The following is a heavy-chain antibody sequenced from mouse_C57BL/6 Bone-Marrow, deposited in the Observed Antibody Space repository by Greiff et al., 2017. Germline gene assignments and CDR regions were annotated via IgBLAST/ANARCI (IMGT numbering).Heavy chain of an antibody. CDR1: GYTFTSYW. J-gene: IGHJ4*01. V-gene: IGHV1-55*01. CDR3: ARGPLAYYAMDY. CDR2: IYPGSGST. Sequence: QVQLQQPGAELVKPGASVKMSCKASGYTFTSYWITWVKQRPGQGLEWIGDIYPGSGSTNYNEKFKSKATLTVDTSSSTAYMQLSSLTSADSAVYYCARGPLAYYAMDYWGQGTSVTVSS.